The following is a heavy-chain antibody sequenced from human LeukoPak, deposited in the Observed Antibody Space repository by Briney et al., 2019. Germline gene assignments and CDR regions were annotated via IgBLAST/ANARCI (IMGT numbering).Heavy chain of an antibody. CDR1: GGSISSYY. V-gene: IGHV4-59*01. Sequence: PSETLSLTCTVSGGSISSYYWSWIRQPPGKGLEWIGYIYCSGSTDYNPSLKSRVTISVDTSKNQFSLKLSSVTAADTAVYYCARGPYSSGWYGYNYWGQGTLVTVSS. CDR2: IYCSGST. CDR3: ARGPYSSGWYGYNY. J-gene: IGHJ4*02. D-gene: IGHD6-19*01.